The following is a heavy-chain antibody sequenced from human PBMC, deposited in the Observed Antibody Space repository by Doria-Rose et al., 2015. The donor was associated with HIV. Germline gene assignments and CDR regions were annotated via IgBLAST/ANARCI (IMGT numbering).Heavy chain of an antibody. J-gene: IGHJ4*01. CDR3: ARGACNSTTCFDEYFNY. D-gene: IGHD2-2*01. V-gene: IGHV4-34*01. CDR2: INHSGTT. Sequence: VQLQQWGARLLKPSEPRSLTCAVYGGSFSGYYWSWIRQLPGRGLEWIGEINHSGTTNYNPSLKSRVTISLDTSKNQFSLELTSVTAADTAVYYCARGACNSTTCFDEYFNYWGQGTPITVSS. CDR1: GGSFSGYY.